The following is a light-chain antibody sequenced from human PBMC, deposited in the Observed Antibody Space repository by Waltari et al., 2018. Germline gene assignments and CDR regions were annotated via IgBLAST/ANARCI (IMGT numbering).Light chain of an antibody. J-gene: IGLJ3*02. Sequence: QSALTQPASVSGSPGQSTTIPCPGTSSDVGGYHYVRWYQHHPGKAPKLMSYDVSYRPSGVSNRFSGSKSGNTASLTISGLQAEDEADYYCASYTSSSTWVFGGGTKLTVL. CDR3: ASYTSSSTWV. V-gene: IGLV2-14*03. CDR1: SSDVGGYHY. CDR2: DVS.